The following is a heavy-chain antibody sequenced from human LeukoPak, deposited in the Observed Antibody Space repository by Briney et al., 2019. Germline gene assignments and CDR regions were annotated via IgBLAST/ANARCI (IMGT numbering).Heavy chain of an antibody. J-gene: IGHJ4*02. CDR1: GFTFSSYA. CDR3: AKMKQQPDS. V-gene: IGHV3-23*01. D-gene: IGHD6-13*01. CDR2: ISGSGGST. Sequence: GGSLRLSCAASGFTFSSYAISLGRQAPGKGLEWVSAISGSGGSTYYADSVRGRFTISRDNSKNTLFLEMNSLRAEDTAVYYCAKMKQQPDSWGQGTLVTVSS.